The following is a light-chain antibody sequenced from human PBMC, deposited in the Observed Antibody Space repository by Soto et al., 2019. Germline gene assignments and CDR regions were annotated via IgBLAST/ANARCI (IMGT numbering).Light chain of an antibody. Sequence: EIVLTQSPVTLSLSPGDTATLSCRASESVVRYLAWYQQKLGQAPRLLMYDTSKRATGIPARFSGSGYGRDFTLTISSLEPEDFAVYYCQQRSNWPLTFGGGTKVEIK. CDR3: QQRSNWPLT. V-gene: IGKV3-11*02. J-gene: IGKJ4*01. CDR1: ESVVRY. CDR2: DTS.